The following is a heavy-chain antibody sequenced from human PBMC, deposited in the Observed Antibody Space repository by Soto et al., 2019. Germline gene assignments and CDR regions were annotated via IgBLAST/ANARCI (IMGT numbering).Heavy chain of an antibody. D-gene: IGHD3-22*01. CDR1: GASISGDY. CDR3: VRVGDRSGYSYYFDN. Sequence: SETLSLTCSVSGASISGDYWGWIRQPAGEGLTWIARIHGSGSTNYNPSFGSRVTMSVDASTNQVSLKLTSVTAADSAVYYCVRVGDRSGYSYYFDNWGQGRLVTVS. J-gene: IGHJ5*02. V-gene: IGHV4-4*07. CDR2: IHGSGST.